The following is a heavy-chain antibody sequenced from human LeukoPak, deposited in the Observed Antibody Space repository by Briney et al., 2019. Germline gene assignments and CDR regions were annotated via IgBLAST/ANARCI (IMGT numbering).Heavy chain of an antibody. Sequence: SVKLSCKASGGTFSSYAISWVRQAPAQGLEWMGVIIPIFGTANYAQKFQGRVTITADKSTSTAYMELSSLRSEDTAVYYCASLYSSSWPPREYYFDYGGLGTLVTVSS. CDR3: ASLYSSSWPPREYYFDY. V-gene: IGHV1-69*06. J-gene: IGHJ4*02. CDR2: IIPIFGTA. CDR1: GGTFSSYA. D-gene: IGHD6-13*01.